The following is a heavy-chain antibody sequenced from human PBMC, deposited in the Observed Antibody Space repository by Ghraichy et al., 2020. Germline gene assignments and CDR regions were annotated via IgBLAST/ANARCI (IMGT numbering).Heavy chain of an antibody. D-gene: IGHD3-16*02. CDR3: AKDHYDYVWGTYRFDH. CDR2: ISYDGNNK. J-gene: IGHJ4*02. CDR1: GFTFSSYG. V-gene: IGHV3-30*18. Sequence: GGSLRLSCAASGFTFSSYGMHWVRQAPGKGLEWVAVISYDGNNKYYADSVKGRFTVSRDNSKNTLYLQMNSLRAEDTAVYYCAKDHYDYVWGTYRFDHWGQGTLVTVSS.